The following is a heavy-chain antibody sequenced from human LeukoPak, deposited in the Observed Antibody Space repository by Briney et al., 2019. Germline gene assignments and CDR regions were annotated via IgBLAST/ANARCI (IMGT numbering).Heavy chain of an antibody. V-gene: IGHV1-58*02. Sequence: GASVKVSCKASGFTFTSSAMQWVRQARGQRLEWIGWIVVGSGNTNYAQKFQERVTITRDMSTSTAYMELSSLRSEDTAVYYCAAGSGSYNYYYYGMDVWGQGTTVTVSS. CDR2: IVVGSGNT. CDR1: GFTFTSSA. J-gene: IGHJ6*02. D-gene: IGHD1-26*01. CDR3: AAGSGSYNYYYYGMDV.